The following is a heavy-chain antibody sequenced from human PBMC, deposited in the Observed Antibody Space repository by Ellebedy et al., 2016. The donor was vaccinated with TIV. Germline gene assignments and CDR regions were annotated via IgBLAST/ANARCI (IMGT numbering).Heavy chain of an antibody. CDR1: GFSFSSHT. CDR3: ASGDYSSWYFFDY. CDR2: ISSHSNYI. D-gene: IGHD6-19*01. V-gene: IGHV3-21*01. Sequence: GGSLRLSXAASGFSFSSHTLNWVRQAPGKGLEWVSSISSHSNYIYYADSVRGRFTISRDNAKNSLYLQMSSLRGDDTAVYYCASGDYSSWYFFDYWGQGTLVTVSS. J-gene: IGHJ4*02.